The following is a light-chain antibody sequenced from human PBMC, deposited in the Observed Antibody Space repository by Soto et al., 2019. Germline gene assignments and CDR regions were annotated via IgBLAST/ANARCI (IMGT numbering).Light chain of an antibody. V-gene: IGKV1-5*01. CDR1: QSISSW. CDR2: DAS. Sequence: DIPMTQSPSTLSASVGDRVTITCRASQSISSWLAWYQQKPGKAPKLLIYDASSLESGVPSRFSGSGSGTEFTLTISSLQPDDFATSYCQQYNSYLLTFGGGTKVEIK. J-gene: IGKJ4*01. CDR3: QQYNSYLLT.